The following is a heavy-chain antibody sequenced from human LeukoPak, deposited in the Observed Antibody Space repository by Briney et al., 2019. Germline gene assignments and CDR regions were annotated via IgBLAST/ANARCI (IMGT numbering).Heavy chain of an antibody. J-gene: IGHJ6*03. D-gene: IGHD4-23*01. Sequence: PGGSLRLSCAASGFTFSSYSMNWVRQAPGKGLEWVAVIWYGGSNKYYADSVKGRFTISRDNSKNTLYLQMNSLRAEDTAVYYCAKGGYYGGNPVGVYYYCMDVWGKGTTVTVSS. CDR3: AKGGYYGGNPVGVYYYCMDV. V-gene: IGHV3-30*02. CDR1: GFTFSSYS. CDR2: IWYGGSNK.